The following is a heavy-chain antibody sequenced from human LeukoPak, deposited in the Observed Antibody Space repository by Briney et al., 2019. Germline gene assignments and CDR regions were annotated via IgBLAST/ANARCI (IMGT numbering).Heavy chain of an antibody. Sequence: GGSLRLSCAASGSTFSSYGMHWVRQAPGKGLEWVAVIWYDGSNKYYADSVKGRFTISRDNSKNTLYLQMNSLRAEDTAVYYCAREGSYYNGLDYWGQGTLVTVSS. D-gene: IGHD3-10*01. V-gene: IGHV3-33*01. CDR3: AREGSYYNGLDY. J-gene: IGHJ4*02. CDR2: IWYDGSNK. CDR1: GSTFSSYG.